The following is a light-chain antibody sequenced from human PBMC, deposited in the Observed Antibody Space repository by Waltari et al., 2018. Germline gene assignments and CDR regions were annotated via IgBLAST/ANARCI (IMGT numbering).Light chain of an antibody. CDR3: AAWDDSLNGVV. CDR2: YDD. Sequence: QSVLTQPPSVSEAPRQRVTISCSGSSPNIGNNSVNWYQQLPGKAPKLLLYYDDLPPSGVSDRFSGSKSGTSASLAISGLQSEDEADYYCAAWDDSLNGVVFGGGTKLTVL. V-gene: IGLV1-36*01. J-gene: IGLJ2*01. CDR1: SPNIGNNS.